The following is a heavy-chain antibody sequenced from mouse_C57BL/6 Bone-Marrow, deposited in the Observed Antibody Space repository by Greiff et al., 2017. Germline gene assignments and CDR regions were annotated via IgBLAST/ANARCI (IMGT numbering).Heavy chain of an antibody. J-gene: IGHJ3*01. CDR2: ISNGGGST. CDR3: ARQGYYGNYVAFAY. Sequence: EVHLVESGGGLVQPGGSLKLSCAASGFTFSDYYMYWVRQTPEKRLEWVAYISNGGGSTYYPDTVKGRFTISRDNAKNTLYLQMSRLKSEDTAMYYCARQGYYGNYVAFAYWGQGTLVTVSA. V-gene: IGHV5-12*01. D-gene: IGHD2-1*01. CDR1: GFTFSDYY.